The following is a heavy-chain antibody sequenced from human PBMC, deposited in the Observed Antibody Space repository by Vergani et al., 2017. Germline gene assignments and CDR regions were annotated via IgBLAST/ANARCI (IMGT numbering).Heavy chain of an antibody. J-gene: IGHJ4*02. Sequence: QVQLVQSGAEVKKPGSSVKVSCKASGGTFSSYAISWVRQAPGQGLEWMGRIIPIFGTANYAQKFQGRVTITADESTSTAYMELSSLRSEDTAVYYCARLSDDTTPYLQVGYDCWGQGTLVSVSS. V-gene: IGHV1-69*13. D-gene: IGHD2-15*01. CDR1: GGTFSSYA. CDR3: ARLSDDTTPYLQVGYDC. CDR2: IIPIFGTA.